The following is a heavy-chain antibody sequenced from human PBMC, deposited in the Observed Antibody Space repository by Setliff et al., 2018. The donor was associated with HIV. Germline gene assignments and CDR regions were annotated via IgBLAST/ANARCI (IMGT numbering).Heavy chain of an antibody. D-gene: IGHD3-9*01. CDR3: AGATQKRYCDWSRHRALDI. Sequence: GGSLRLSCAASGFTFSSYDMNWVRQAPGKGLEWVSYISSSGSTIYYADSVKGRFTISRDNAKNSQYLQMNSLRAEDTAVYYCAGATQKRYCDWSRHRALDIWGQGTMVTVSS. CDR1: GFTFSSYD. J-gene: IGHJ3*02. CDR2: ISSSGSTI. V-gene: IGHV3-48*03.